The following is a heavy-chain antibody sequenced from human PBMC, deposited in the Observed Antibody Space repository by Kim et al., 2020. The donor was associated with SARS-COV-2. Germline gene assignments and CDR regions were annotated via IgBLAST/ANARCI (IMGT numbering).Heavy chain of an antibody. D-gene: IGHD3-16*01. CDR2: IRDKSRGSTT. CDR1: GFTLSDHY. CDR3: AWGRSGADPVLGY. Sequence: GGSLRLSCAASGFTLSDHYMDWVRQAPRKGLEWVARIRDKSRGSTTEYAASEKGRFTISRDDSKNSVYLQMNSLDTGDTAICYCAWGRSGADPVLGYWCRETLDTLPS. J-gene: IGHJ4*02. V-gene: IGHV3-72*01.